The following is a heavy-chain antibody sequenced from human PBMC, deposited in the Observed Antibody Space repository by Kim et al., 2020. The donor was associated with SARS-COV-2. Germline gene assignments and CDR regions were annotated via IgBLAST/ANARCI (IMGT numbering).Heavy chain of an antibody. CDR3: ATLMDV. J-gene: IGHJ6*03. Sequence: GSSTSYADSVKGRFTIPRANAKHTLYLQMNSLRAEDTAVYYCATLMDVWGKGTTVTVSS. CDR2: GSST. V-gene: IGHV3-74*01.